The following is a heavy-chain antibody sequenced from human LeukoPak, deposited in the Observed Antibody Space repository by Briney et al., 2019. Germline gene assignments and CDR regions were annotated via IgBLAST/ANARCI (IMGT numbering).Heavy chain of an antibody. CDR3: ARGRRDWNYSGGKLLDY. CDR2: MNPNSGNT. V-gene: IGHV1-8*01. Sequence: ASVKVSCKASGYTFTSYDINWVRQATGQGLEWMGWMNPNSGNTGYAQKFQGRVTMTRNTSKSTAYMELSSLRSEDTAVYYCARGRRDWNYSGGKLLDYWGQGTLVTVSS. CDR1: GYTFTSYD. D-gene: IGHD1-7*01. J-gene: IGHJ4*02.